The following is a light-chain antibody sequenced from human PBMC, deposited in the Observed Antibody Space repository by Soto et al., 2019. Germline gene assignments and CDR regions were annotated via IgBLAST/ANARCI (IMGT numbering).Light chain of an antibody. V-gene: IGLV2-14*01. J-gene: IGLJ3*02. CDR1: SSDIGGYNY. CDR3: SSYTSSTTLVA. CDR2: EVN. Sequence: QSALTQPASVSGSPGQSITISCTGTSSDIGGYNYVSWYQQHPGKAPKLILYEVNNRSSGVSNRFSGSKSGNTASLTISGLQAEDEAHYYCSSYTSSTTLVAFGGGTKLTVL.